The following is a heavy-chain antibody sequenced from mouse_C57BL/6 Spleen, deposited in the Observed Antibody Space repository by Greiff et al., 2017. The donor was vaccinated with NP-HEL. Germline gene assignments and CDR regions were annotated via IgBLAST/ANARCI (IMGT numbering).Heavy chain of an antibody. CDR3: ARGYGSSYVDAMNY. CDR1: GYSFTGYF. CDR2: INPYNGDT. J-gene: IGHJ4*01. V-gene: IGHV1-20*01. D-gene: IGHD1-1*01. Sequence: VQLQQSGPELVKPGDSVKISCKASGYSFTGYFMNWVMQSHGKSLEWIGRINPYNGDTFYNQKFKGKATLTVDKSSGTAHMELRSLTSDDSAVYYCARGYGSSYVDAMNYWGQGTSVTVSS.